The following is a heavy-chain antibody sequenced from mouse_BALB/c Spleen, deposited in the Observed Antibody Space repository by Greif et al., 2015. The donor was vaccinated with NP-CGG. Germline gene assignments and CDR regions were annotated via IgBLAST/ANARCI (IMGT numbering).Heavy chain of an antibody. CDR3: NAPDYYGSSPHFDY. CDR1: GFNIKDYY. Sequence: EVQLQESGAELVRSGASVKLSCTASGFNIKDYYMHWVKQRPEQGLEWIGWIDPENGDTEYAPKFQGKATMTADTSSNTAYLQLSSLTSEDTAVYYCNAPDYYGSSPHFDYWGQGTTLTVSS. V-gene: IGHV14-4*02. D-gene: IGHD1-1*01. J-gene: IGHJ2*01. CDR2: IDPENGDT.